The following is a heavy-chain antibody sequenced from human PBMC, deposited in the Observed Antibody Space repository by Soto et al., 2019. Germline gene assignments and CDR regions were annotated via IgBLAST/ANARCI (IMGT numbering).Heavy chain of an antibody. CDR2: INPSGGGT. Sequence: ASVKVSCKTSGYTFSNYYINWVRQAPGQGLEWMGRINPSGGGTSYAQKFQGRVTMTRVTSTSTVYMDLSSLRSEDTAVYYCARSQEVVVVPAAPIDEWGQGTLVTVSS. V-gene: IGHV1-46*01. J-gene: IGHJ4*02. CDR3: ARSQEVVVVPAAPIDE. D-gene: IGHD2-15*01. CDR1: GYTFSNYY.